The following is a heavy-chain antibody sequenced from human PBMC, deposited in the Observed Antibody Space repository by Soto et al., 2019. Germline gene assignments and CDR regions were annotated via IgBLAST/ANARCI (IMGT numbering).Heavy chain of an antibody. Sequence: ASVKVSCKASGYTFTSYDINWVRQATGQGLEWMGWMNPNSGNTGYARKFQGRVTMTRNTSISTAYMELSSLRPEDTAVYYCARGLEGITIFGVVSNWFDPWGQGTLVTVSS. CDR3: ARGLEGITIFGVVSNWFDP. CDR1: GYTFTSYD. CDR2: MNPNSGNT. V-gene: IGHV1-8*01. D-gene: IGHD3-3*01. J-gene: IGHJ5*02.